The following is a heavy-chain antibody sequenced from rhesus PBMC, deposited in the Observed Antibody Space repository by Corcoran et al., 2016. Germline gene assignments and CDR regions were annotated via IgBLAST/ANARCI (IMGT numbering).Heavy chain of an antibody. V-gene: IGHV4-160*01. CDR2: VSDSGYT. CDR3: ARDAGPTY. D-gene: IGHD1-1*01. J-gene: IGHJ4*01. CDR1: GSSISAYS. Sequence: QVQLQESGPGLVKPSETLSLTCAVSGSSISAYSWSCVPQPPGKGLEWVGRVSDSGYTDYNPSLKNRVTISRDTSKNQFSLRLTSVTAADTAVYYCARDAGPTYWGRGVLVTVSS.